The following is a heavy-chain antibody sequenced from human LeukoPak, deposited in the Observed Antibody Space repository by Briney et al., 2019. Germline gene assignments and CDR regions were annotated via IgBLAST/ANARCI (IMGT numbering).Heavy chain of an antibody. CDR1: GYTFTNYA. CDR2: INPNSGGT. J-gene: IGHJ4*02. Sequence: ASVKVSCKASGYTFTNYAISWVRQAPGQGLEWMGWINPNSGGTNYAQKFQGRVTMTRDTSISTAYMELSRLRSDDTAVYYCARGFQTDYWGQGTLVTVSS. V-gene: IGHV1-2*02. D-gene: IGHD3-3*01. CDR3: ARGFQTDY.